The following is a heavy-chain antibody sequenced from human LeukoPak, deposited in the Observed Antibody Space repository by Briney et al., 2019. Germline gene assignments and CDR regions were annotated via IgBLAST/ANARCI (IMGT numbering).Heavy chain of an antibody. D-gene: IGHD6-13*01. Sequence: KPGGSLRLSCAASGFTFSSYYMNWVRQAPGKGLEWVSSISNSRSYIYYGDSVKGRFTISRDNAKISLYLQMNSLRAGDTAVYYCARDGQQLGSAFDYWGQGTLVTVSS. CDR3: ARDGQQLGSAFDY. CDR2: ISNSRSYI. J-gene: IGHJ4*02. CDR1: GFTFSSYY. V-gene: IGHV3-21*01.